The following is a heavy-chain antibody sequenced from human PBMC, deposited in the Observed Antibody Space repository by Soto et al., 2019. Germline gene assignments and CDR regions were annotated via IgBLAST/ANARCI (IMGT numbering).Heavy chain of an antibody. CDR2: IYTSGST. Sequence: PSETLSLTCTVSGGSISSYYWSWIRQPAGKGLEWIGRIYTSGSTNYNPSLKSRVTMSVDTSKNQFSLKLSSVTAADTAVYYCARTYYYDSSGYYYLDYWGQGTLVTSPQ. D-gene: IGHD3-22*01. J-gene: IGHJ4*02. V-gene: IGHV4-4*07. CDR3: ARTYYYDSSGYYYLDY. CDR1: GGSISSYY.